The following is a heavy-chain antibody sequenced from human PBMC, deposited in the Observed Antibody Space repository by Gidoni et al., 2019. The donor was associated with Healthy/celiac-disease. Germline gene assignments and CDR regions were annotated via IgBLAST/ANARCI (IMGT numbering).Heavy chain of an antibody. V-gene: IGHV3-66*01. J-gene: IGHJ6*02. CDR3: ASAQQLVSYYYFGMDV. CDR1: GFTVSRNY. Sequence: EVQLVESGGGLVQPGGSLRLSCPASGFTVSRNYMSWVRQAPGKGLEWVSVIYSGGSTYYADSVKGRFTISRDNSKNTLYLQMNSLRAEDTAVYYCASAQQLVSYYYFGMDVWGQGTTVTVSS. CDR2: IYSGGST. D-gene: IGHD6-13*01.